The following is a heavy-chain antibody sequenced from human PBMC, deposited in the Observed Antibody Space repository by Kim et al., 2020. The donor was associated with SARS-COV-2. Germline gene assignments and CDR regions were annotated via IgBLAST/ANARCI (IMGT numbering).Heavy chain of an antibody. Sequence: STTYADSVKGRFTISRDSAKSTVVLQMNSLGAEDAAVYYCARDGNGLGVWGQGTTVTVSS. CDR2: ST. J-gene: IGHJ6*02. V-gene: IGHV3-74*01. CDR3: ARDGNGLGV.